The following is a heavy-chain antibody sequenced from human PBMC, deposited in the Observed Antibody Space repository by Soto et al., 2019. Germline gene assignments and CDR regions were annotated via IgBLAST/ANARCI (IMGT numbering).Heavy chain of an antibody. D-gene: IGHD2-15*01. CDR3: ARGGYCSGGSCRGIDY. CDR1: GGTFSSYT. V-gene: IGHV1-69*02. CDR2: IIPILGIA. Sequence: SVKVSCKASGGTFSSYTISWVRQAPGQGLEWMGRIIPILGIANYAQKFQGRVTITADKSTSTAYMELSSLRSEDTAVYYCARGGYCSGGSCRGIDYWGQGTLVTVSS. J-gene: IGHJ4*02.